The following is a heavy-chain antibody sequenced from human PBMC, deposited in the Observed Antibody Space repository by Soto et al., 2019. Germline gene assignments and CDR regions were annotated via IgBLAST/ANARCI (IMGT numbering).Heavy chain of an antibody. CDR2: INPATGTA. CDR1: GYPVTAYY. Sequence: QLHLVQSGAVVKKPGASVTVSCSASGYPVTAYYMHWVRQAPGRGLEWMGGINPATGTAKYTQTCQGRVTMTRDMSTSTVFMELSGLTSKDTAIFNYARAGWVGVAGSAALDMWGQGTLVTVSS. CDR3: ARAGWVGVAGSAALDM. D-gene: IGHD3-3*01. J-gene: IGHJ3*02. V-gene: IGHV1-46*01.